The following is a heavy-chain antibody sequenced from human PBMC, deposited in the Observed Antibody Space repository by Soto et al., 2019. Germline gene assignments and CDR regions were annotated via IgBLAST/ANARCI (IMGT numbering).Heavy chain of an antibody. V-gene: IGHV3-53*04. Sequence: ASGFTVSSNYMSWVRQAPGKGLEWVSVIYSGGSTYYADSVKGRFTISRHNSKNTLYLQMNSLRAEDTAVYYCARGAITYDFWSGYYNYYYYYYMDVWGKGTTVTVSS. CDR2: IYSGGST. CDR1: GFTVSSNY. CDR3: ARGAITYDFWSGYYNYYYYYYMDV. D-gene: IGHD3-3*01. J-gene: IGHJ6*03.